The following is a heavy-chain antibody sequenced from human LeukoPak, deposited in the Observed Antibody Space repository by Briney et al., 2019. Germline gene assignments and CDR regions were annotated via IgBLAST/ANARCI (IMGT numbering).Heavy chain of an antibody. D-gene: IGHD5-24*01. CDR2: IYYTGIT. CDR1: GDSISSTIYY. V-gene: IGHV4-39*01. CDR3: ARRADGYNVFDY. J-gene: IGHJ4*02. Sequence: PSETLSLACTASGDSISSTIYYWGWIRQPPGKGLEWIGSIYYTGITYYNPSLKSRVTISVDTSMNQFSLKLSPVTAADTAVYFCARRADGYNVFDYWGQGTLVTVSS.